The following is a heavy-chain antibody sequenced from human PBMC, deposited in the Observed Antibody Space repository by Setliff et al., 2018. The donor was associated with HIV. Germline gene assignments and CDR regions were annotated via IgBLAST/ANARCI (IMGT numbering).Heavy chain of an antibody. CDR2: IFASGNT. J-gene: IGHJ6*02. Sequence: SETLSLTCTVSGGSINSFYWNWVRQPAGRGLEWIGRIFASGNTNYNPSLKSRVTMSVDTSKNQFSLNLNSVTAADTAVYYCARASDLNYYGMDVWGQGTTVTVSS. CDR1: GGSINSFY. CDR3: ARASDLNYYGMDV. V-gene: IGHV4-4*07.